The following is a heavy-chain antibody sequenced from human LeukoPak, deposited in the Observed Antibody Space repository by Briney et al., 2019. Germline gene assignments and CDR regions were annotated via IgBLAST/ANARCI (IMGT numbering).Heavy chain of an antibody. Sequence: ASVKVSCKASGYTFTSYDINWVRQATGQGLEWMGWMNPNSGNTGYAQKFQGRVTITTDESTSTAYMELSSLRSEDTAVYYCASVVVTTVTTEYYFDYWGQGTLVTVSS. D-gene: IGHD4-11*01. J-gene: IGHJ4*02. CDR2: MNPNSGNT. V-gene: IGHV1-8*01. CDR3: ASVVVTTVTTEYYFDY. CDR1: GYTFTSYD.